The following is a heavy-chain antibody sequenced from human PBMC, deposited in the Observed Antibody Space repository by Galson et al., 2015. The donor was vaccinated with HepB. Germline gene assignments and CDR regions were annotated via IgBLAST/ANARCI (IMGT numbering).Heavy chain of an antibody. CDR1: GFTFSSYG. CDR3: AKDTRGSSGYYYPDY. CDR2: IRYDGSNK. D-gene: IGHD3-22*01. J-gene: IGHJ4*02. Sequence: SLRLSCAASGFTFSSYGMHWVRQAPGKGLEWVAFIRYDGSNKYYAACVKGRFTISRDNSKNTLYLQMNSLRAEDTAVYYCAKDTRGSSGYYYPDYWGQGTLVTVSS. V-gene: IGHV3-30*02.